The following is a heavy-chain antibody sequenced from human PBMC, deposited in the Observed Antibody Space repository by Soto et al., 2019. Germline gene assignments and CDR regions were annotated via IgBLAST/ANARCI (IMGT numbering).Heavy chain of an antibody. CDR1: GGSISSGGYY. CDR3: ARDKDIAAAGNYYGMDV. J-gene: IGHJ6*02. V-gene: IGHV4-31*03. D-gene: IGHD6-13*01. Sequence: QVQLQESGPGLVKPSQTLSLTCTVSGGSISSGGYYWSWIRQHPGKGLEGIGYIYYSGSTYYNPSLKRRSTISVDTSKNHFSLKLSSVTAADTAVYYCARDKDIAAAGNYYGMDVWGQGTTVTVSS. CDR2: IYYSGST.